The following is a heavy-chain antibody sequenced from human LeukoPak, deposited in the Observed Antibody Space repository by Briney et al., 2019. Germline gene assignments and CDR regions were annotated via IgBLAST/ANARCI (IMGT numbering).Heavy chain of an antibody. J-gene: IGHJ3*02. V-gene: IGHV4-59*08. CDR1: GGSISSYY. D-gene: IGHD1-1*01. CDR3: ARLQLERRDAFDI. Sequence: PSETLSLTCTVSGGSISSYYWSWIRQPPGKGLEWIGYIYYSGSTNYNPSLKSRVTISVDTSKNQFSLKLSSVTAADTAVYYCARLQLERRDAFDIWDQGTMVTVSS. CDR2: IYYSGST.